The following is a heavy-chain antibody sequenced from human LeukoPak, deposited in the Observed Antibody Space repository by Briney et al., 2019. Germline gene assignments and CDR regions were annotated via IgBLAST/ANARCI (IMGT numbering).Heavy chain of an antibody. Sequence: PGGSLRLSCAGSGFTFSTYAMSWVRQAPGKGLEWVSAISGSGGSTYYADSVKGRFTISRDNSKNTLYLQMNSLRAEDTAVYYCAKDLDYGSGSYYSATPNEYFQHWGQGTLVTVSS. J-gene: IGHJ1*01. D-gene: IGHD3-10*01. CDR1: GFTFSTYA. V-gene: IGHV3-23*01. CDR2: ISGSGGST. CDR3: AKDLDYGSGSYYSATPNEYFQH.